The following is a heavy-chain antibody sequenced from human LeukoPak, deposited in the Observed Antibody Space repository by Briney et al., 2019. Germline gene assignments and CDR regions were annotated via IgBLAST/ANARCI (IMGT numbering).Heavy chain of an antibody. D-gene: IGHD2-2*01. V-gene: IGHV1-2*02. CDR1: GYTFTGYY. CDR2: INPNSGGT. Sequence: ASVKVSCKASGYTFTGYYMHWVRQAPGQGLEWMGWINPNSGGTNYAQKFQGRVTMTRDTSISTACMELSRLRSDDTAVYYCARRSYCSSTSCRTSFDYWGQGTLVTVSS. CDR3: ARRSYCSSTSCRTSFDY. J-gene: IGHJ4*02.